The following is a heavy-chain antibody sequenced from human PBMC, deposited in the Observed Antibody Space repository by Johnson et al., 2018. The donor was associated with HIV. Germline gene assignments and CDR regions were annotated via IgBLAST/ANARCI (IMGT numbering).Heavy chain of an antibody. J-gene: IGHJ3*02. Sequence: QEQLVESGGGVVQPGKSVRLSCAASEFSFSDYGMHWVRQAPGKGLEWVAVISFDGHNEYYADSVKGRFTISRDNSKNKLYLQMNSLRAEDTAVYYCAKSNSLGGAGYQPHDAFDIWGQGTMVTVSS. CDR2: ISFDGHNE. CDR1: EFSFSDYG. D-gene: IGHD3-9*01. V-gene: IGHV3-30*18. CDR3: AKSNSLGGAGYQPHDAFDI.